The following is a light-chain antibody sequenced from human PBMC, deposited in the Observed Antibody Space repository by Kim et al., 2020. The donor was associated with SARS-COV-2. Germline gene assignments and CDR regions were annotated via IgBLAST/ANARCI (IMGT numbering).Light chain of an antibody. CDR2: DAS. Sequence: DIQMTQSPSSLSASVGDRVTITCQASQDIRNYLHWYQQKPGKAPTLLIYDASNLETGVPSRFSGSGSGTDFTLTISSLQPDDVSTYFCQQYDNIPYTFGQGTKLEI. CDR1: QDIRNY. J-gene: IGKJ2*01. CDR3: QQYDNIPYT. V-gene: IGKV1-33*01.